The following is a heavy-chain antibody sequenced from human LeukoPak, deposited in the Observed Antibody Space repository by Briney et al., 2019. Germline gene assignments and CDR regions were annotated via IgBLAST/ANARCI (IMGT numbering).Heavy chain of an antibody. J-gene: IGHJ4*02. V-gene: IGHV3-30*18. Sequence: GGSLRLSCVASGLTFGSYGMHWVRQAPGKEVELEWVAVMSYDGSDEYYADSVKGRFTISRDNSKNMLYLQMNSLRAEDAAVYYCAKGERNSIAMADYWGQGTLVTVSS. CDR2: MSYDGSDE. CDR3: AKGERNSIAMADY. D-gene: IGHD3-10*01. CDR1: GLTFGSYG.